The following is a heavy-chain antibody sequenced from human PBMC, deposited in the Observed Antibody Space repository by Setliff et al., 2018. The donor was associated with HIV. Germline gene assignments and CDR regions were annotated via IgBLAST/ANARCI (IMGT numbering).Heavy chain of an antibody. CDR3: AKDARYYYDTSDSPSNWFDP. J-gene: IGHJ5*02. V-gene: IGHV1-46*01. CDR2: INPRGGST. Sequence: ASVKVSCKASGYIFIDYYMHWVRQAPGQGLEWMGMINPRGGSTSYAQNFQGRVTMTRDTSTHTAYMELSSLRSEDTAVYYCAKDARYYYDTSDSPSNWFDPWGQGSLVTVSS. CDR1: GYIFIDYY. D-gene: IGHD3-22*01.